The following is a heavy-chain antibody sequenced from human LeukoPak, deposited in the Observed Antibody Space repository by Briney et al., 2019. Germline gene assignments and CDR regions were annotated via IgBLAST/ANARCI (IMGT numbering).Heavy chain of an antibody. CDR3: ARPRAFSYGQMYYFDY. CDR1: GYTFTGYY. CDR2: INPNSGGT. D-gene: IGHD5-18*01. Sequence: ASVKVSCKASGYTFTGYYMHWVRQAPGQGLEWMGWINPNSGGTDYAQKFQGRVTMTRDTSISTAYMDLSRLRSDDTAVYYCARPRAFSYGQMYYFDYWGQGALVTVSS. J-gene: IGHJ4*02. V-gene: IGHV1-2*02.